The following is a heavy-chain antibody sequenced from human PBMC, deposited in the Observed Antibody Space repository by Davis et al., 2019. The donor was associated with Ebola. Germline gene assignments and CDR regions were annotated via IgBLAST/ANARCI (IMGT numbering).Heavy chain of an antibody. CDR1: GFTFSSYA. Sequence: GGSLRPSCAASGFTFSSYAMSWVRQAPGKGLEWVSAISGSGGSTYYADSVKGRFTISRDNSKNTLYLQMNSLRAEDTAVYYCAKDEYCSSTSCYPPYYYGMDVWGQGTTVTVSS. J-gene: IGHJ6*02. CDR2: ISGSGGST. V-gene: IGHV3-23*01. CDR3: AKDEYCSSTSCYPPYYYGMDV. D-gene: IGHD2-2*01.